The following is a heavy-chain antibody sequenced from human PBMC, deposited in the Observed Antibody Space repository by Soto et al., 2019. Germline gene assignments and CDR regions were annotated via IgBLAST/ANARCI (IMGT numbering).Heavy chain of an antibody. V-gene: IGHV4-34*01. CDR3: STRAYDTNGYYRYDP. CDR2: INHSGRV. CDR1: GGSFSGHS. Sequence: SETLSLTCAVYGGSFSGHSWTWIRQSPGKGLEWIGDINHSGRVNYSPSLKSRVTISLDTSKNQFSLTLSAVTAADTAMYYCSTRAYDTNGYYRYDPWGQGTLVTVSS. J-gene: IGHJ5*01. D-gene: IGHD3-22*01.